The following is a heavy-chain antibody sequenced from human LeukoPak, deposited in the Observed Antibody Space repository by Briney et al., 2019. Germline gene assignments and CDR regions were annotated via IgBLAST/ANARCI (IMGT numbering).Heavy chain of an antibody. J-gene: IGHJ4*02. CDR3: ARDRDGRDFDY. D-gene: IGHD1-26*01. V-gene: IGHV3-21*01. Sequence: GGSLRLSCAASGFTFSSYSMNWVRQAPGKGLEWVSSISSSSSYIYYADSVKGRVTISRDNAKNSLYLQMNSLRAEDTAVYYCARDRDGRDFDYWGQGTLVTVSS. CDR1: GFTFSSYS. CDR2: ISSSSSYI.